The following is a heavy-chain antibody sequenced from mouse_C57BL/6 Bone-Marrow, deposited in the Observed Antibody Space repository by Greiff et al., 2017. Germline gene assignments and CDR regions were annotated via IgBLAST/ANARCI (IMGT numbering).Heavy chain of an antibody. V-gene: IGHV5-16*01. CDR1: GFTFSDYY. Sequence: EVKLVESEGGLVQPGSSMKLSCTASGFTFSDYYMAWVRQVPEKGLEWVANINYDGSSTYYLDSLKSRFIISRDNAKNILYLQMSSLKSEDTATYYCARSVDYFDYWGQGTTLTVSS. CDR3: ARSVDYFDY. J-gene: IGHJ2*01. CDR2: INYDGSST. D-gene: IGHD1-1*01.